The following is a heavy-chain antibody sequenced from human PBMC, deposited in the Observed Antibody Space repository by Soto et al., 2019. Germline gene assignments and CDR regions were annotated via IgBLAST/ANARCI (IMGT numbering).Heavy chain of an antibody. V-gene: IGHV4-31*03. D-gene: IGHD2-21*02. Sequence: QVQLQESGPGLVKPSQTLSLTCTVSGGSISSGGYYWSWIRQHPGKGLEWIGYIYYSGSTYYNPSLKSRVTISVDTSKNQFSLKLSSVTAADTAVYYCARGIPRGGAYCGGDCYSEYFQHWGQGTLVTVSS. CDR2: IYYSGST. CDR3: ARGIPRGGAYCGGDCYSEYFQH. J-gene: IGHJ1*01. CDR1: GGSISSGGYY.